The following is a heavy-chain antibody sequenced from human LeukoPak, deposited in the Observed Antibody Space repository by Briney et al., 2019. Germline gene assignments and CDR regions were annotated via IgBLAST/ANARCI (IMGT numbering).Heavy chain of an antibody. V-gene: IGHV1-24*01. CDR2: FDPEDGET. CDR1: GYTLTELS. Sequence: GASVKVSCKDSGYTLTELSMHWVRQAPGKGLEWMGGFDPEDGETIYAQKLQGRVTMTTDTSTSTAYMELRSLRSDDTAVYYCARARYSSSSYDYWRQGTLVSVS. CDR3: ARARYSSSSYDY. D-gene: IGHD6-6*01. J-gene: IGHJ4*02.